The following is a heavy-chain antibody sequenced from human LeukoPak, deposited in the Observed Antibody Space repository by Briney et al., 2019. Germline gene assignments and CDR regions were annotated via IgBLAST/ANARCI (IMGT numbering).Heavy chain of an antibody. D-gene: IGHD6-19*01. V-gene: IGHV4-39*07. J-gene: IGHJ4*02. CDR2: IYYSGST. Sequence: SQTPSLTCTVSGGSISSSSYYWGWFRQPPGKGLEWIGSIYYSGSTYYNPSFKSRVTMSVDTSKNQFSLKLSSVTAADTAVYYCASYSSGWYFDYWGQGTLVTVSS. CDR3: ASYSSGWYFDY. CDR1: GGSISSSSYY.